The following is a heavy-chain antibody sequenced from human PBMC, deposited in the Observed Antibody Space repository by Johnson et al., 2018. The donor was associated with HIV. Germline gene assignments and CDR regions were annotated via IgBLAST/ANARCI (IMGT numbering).Heavy chain of an antibody. J-gene: IGHJ3*02. CDR3: AKDKQQLVRGGAFDI. V-gene: IGHV3-9*01. D-gene: IGHD6-6*01. CDR2: ITWHSFTI. Sequence: VQLVESGGGLVQPGRSLRLSCAASGFKFDDYAMHWVRQVPGKGLEWVSGITWHSFTIGYADSVKGRFTISRDNAKNSLYLQMNSLRAEDTALYYCAKDKQQLVRGGAFDIWGQGTMVTVSS. CDR1: GFKFDDYA.